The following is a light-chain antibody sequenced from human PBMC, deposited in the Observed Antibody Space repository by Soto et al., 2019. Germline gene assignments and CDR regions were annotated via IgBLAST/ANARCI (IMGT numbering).Light chain of an antibody. J-gene: IGLJ2*01. CDR2: EGS. Sequence: QSALTQPASVSGSPGQSITISCTGTSSDVGSYNLVSWYQQHPGKAPKLMIYEGSKRPSGVSNRFSGSKSGNTASLTISGLQAEDEADYDCCSYAGSSTFHVVFGGGTKRTGL. CDR3: CSYAGSSTFHVV. CDR1: SSDVGSYNL. V-gene: IGLV2-23*03.